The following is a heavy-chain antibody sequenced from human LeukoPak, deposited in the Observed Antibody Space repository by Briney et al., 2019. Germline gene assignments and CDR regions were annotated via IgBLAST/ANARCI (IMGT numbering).Heavy chain of an antibody. CDR1: GGSISSSSYY. CDR3: ARDSGSYSNAFDI. D-gene: IGHD1-26*01. V-gene: IGHV4-39*07. CDR2: IYYSGST. Sequence: SETLSLTCTVSGGSISSSSYYWGWIRQPPGKGLEWIGSIYYSGSTYYNPSLKSRVTISVDTSKNQFSLKLSSVTAADTAVYYCARDSGSYSNAFDIWGQGTMVTVSS. J-gene: IGHJ3*02.